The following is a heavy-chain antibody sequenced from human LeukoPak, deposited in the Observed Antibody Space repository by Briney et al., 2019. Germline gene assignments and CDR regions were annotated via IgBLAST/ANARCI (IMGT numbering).Heavy chain of an antibody. V-gene: IGHV4-39*07. J-gene: IGHJ4*02. D-gene: IGHD3-10*01. Sequence: SETLSLTCTVSGGSISSSSYYWTWIRQPPGKGLDWIGNIYYIGNTAYDPSLKSRVTMSVDTSKNQFSLKLSSVTAADTAVYYCARILGGNHGPSFDYWGQGTLVTVSS. CDR3: ARILGGNHGPSFDY. CDR2: IYYIGNT. CDR1: GGSISSSSYY.